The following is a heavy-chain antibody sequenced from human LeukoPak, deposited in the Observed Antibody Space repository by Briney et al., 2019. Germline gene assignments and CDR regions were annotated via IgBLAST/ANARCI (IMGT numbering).Heavy chain of an antibody. D-gene: IGHD4-17*01. Sequence: GSLRLSRAASGFTFSDYYMSWIRQAPGKGLEWVSYISSSSGYTNYADSVKGRFTISRDNAKNSLYLQMNSLRAEDTAVYYCARVGTTVTTREFDYWGQGTLVTVSS. CDR1: GFTFSDYY. CDR3: ARVGTTVTTREFDY. V-gene: IGHV3-11*06. CDR2: ISSSSGYT. J-gene: IGHJ4*02.